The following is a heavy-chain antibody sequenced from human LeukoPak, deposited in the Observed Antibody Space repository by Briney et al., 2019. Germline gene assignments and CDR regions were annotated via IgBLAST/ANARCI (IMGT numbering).Heavy chain of an antibody. J-gene: IGHJ4*02. D-gene: IGHD1-26*01. V-gene: IGHV3-23*01. CDR3: VKRGRGDYFDY. CDR2: ISGNGGST. CDR1: GFTVSSNY. Sequence: GGSLRLSCAASGFTVSSNYLSWVRQAPGKGLAWVSVISGNGGSTYSADSVKGRFTISRDNSKNTLNLQMSSLRAEDTALYYCVKRGRGDYFDYWGQGTLVTVSS.